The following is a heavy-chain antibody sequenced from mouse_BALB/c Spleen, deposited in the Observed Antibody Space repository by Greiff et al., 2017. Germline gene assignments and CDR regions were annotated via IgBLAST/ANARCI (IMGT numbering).Heavy chain of an antibody. D-gene: IGHD1-1*01. Sequence: VKLMESGAELVRPGVSVKISCKGSGYTFTDYAMHWVKQSHAKSLEWIGVISTYYGDASYNQKFKGKATMTVDKSSSTAYMELARLTSEDSAIYYCARDYGSSYVGYYYAMDYWGQGTSVTVAS. CDR1: GYTFTDYA. CDR3: ARDYGSSYVGYYYAMDY. V-gene: IGHV1S137*01. J-gene: IGHJ4*01. CDR2: ISTYYGDA.